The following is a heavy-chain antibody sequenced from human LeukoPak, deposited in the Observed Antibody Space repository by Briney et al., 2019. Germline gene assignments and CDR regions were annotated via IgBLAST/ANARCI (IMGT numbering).Heavy chain of an antibody. D-gene: IGHD2-15*01. CDR2: ISYDGSNK. J-gene: IGHJ3*02. V-gene: IGHV3-30*18. CDR1: GFTFSSYG. CDR3: AKERGRIGNDAFDI. Sequence: GGSLRLSCAASGFTFSSYGMHWVRQAPGKGLEWVAVISYDGSNKYYADSVKGRFTISRDNSKNTLYLQMNSLRAEDTAVYYCAKERGRIGNDAFDIWGQGTMVTVSS.